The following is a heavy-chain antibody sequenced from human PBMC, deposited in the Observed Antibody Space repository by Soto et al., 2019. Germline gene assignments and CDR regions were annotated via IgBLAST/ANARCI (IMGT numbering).Heavy chain of an antibody. CDR3: ARVKASGWLNWFDP. CDR2: ISADNGNT. J-gene: IGHJ5*02. Sequence: GASVKVSCKASGYTFTSYAMHWVRQAPGQRLEWMGWISADNGNTKYAQKLQGRVTITTDTSTSTAYMELRSLRSDDTAVYYCARVKASGWLNWFDPWGQGTLVTVSS. V-gene: IGHV1-3*01. CDR1: GYTFTSYA. D-gene: IGHD6-19*01.